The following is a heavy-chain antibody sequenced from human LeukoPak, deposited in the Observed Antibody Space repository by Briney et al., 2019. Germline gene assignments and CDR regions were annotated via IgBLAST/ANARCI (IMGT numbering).Heavy chain of an antibody. Sequence: PGGSLRLSCAASGFTFSHHGVHWVRQAPGKGLEWVAFILYDGSNKYYVDSVKGRSTISRDNSKNALSLQMNSLRAEDTAMYYCARAVDKGTGYYMDFWGQGTLVTVSS. CDR2: ILYDGSNK. CDR3: ARAVDKGTGYYMDF. CDR1: GFTFSHHG. D-gene: IGHD3-22*01. J-gene: IGHJ4*02. V-gene: IGHV3-30*02.